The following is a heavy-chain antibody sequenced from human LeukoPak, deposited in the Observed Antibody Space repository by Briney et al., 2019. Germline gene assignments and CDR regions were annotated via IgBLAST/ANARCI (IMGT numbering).Heavy chain of an antibody. V-gene: IGHV3-48*01. CDR2: ISSSSSTI. Sequence: GGSLRLSCAASGFTFSSYSMTWVRHAPGKGLEWVSYISSSSSTIYYADSVKGRFTISRDNAENSLYLQMNSLRAGDTAVYYCARVAKERVGGVYYFDYWGQGTLVTVSS. D-gene: IGHD1-1*01. CDR3: ARVAKERVGGVYYFDY. CDR1: GFTFSSYS. J-gene: IGHJ4*02.